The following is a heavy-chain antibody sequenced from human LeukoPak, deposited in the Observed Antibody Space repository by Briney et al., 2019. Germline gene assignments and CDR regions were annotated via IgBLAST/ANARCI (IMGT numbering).Heavy chain of an antibody. V-gene: IGHV4-61*05. CDR1: GGSISSSTYY. J-gene: IGHJ4*02. Sequence: PSETLSLTCTVSGGSISSSTYYWGWIRQPPGKGLEWIGYIYYSGSTNYNPSLKSRVTISVDTSKNQFSLKLSSVTAADTAVYYCARVKVGTFDYWGQGTLVTVSS. CDR3: ARVKVGTFDY. CDR2: IYYSGST.